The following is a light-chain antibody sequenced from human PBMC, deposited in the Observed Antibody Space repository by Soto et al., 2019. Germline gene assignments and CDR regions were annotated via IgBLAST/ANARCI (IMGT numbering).Light chain of an antibody. V-gene: IGLV2-14*01. CDR2: DVS. CDR1: SSDVGGYNY. CDR3: SSYTSSSTDVV. Sequence: QSALTQPASVSGSPGQSITISCTGTSSDVGGYNYVSWYHQHPGKAPKLMIYDVSNRPSGVSNRFSGSKSGNTASLTISGLQAGDEADYYCSSYTSSSTDVVFGGGTKLTVL. J-gene: IGLJ2*01.